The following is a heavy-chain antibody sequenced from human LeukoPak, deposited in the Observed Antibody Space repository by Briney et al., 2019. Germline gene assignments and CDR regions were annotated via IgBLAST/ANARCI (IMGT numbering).Heavy chain of an antibody. Sequence: TGGSLRLSCAASGFTFSDSWTSWVRQAPGKGLEWVANMNQDGSEKDYVDSVKGRFTISRDNARNSLYLQMGSLRAEDTAVYYCATYTHWVAGDVWGQGTTVTVSS. D-gene: IGHD3-16*01. CDR1: GFTFSDSW. V-gene: IGHV3-7*01. CDR3: ATYTHWVAGDV. J-gene: IGHJ6*02. CDR2: MNQDGSEK.